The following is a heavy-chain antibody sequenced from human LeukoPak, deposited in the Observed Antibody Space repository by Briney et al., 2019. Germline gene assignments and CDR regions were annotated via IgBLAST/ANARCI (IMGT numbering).Heavy chain of an antibody. J-gene: IGHJ4*02. CDR1: GGSISNYY. CDR3: ARDDYNSGRFDY. CDR2: IYYSGST. Sequence: SETLSLTCTVSGGSISNYYWSWIRQAPGKGLEWIGYIYYSGSTNYNPSLKSRVTISVDTSKNQFSLKLSSVTAADTAVYYCARDDYNSGRFDYWGQGTLVTVSS. V-gene: IGHV4-59*01. D-gene: IGHD6-19*01.